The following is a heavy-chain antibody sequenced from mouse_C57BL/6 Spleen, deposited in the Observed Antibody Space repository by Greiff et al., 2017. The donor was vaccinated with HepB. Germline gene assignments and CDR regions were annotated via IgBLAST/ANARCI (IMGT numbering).Heavy chain of an antibody. CDR1: GYTFTDYN. J-gene: IGHJ3*01. D-gene: IGHD2-1*01. Sequence: VQLKQSGPELVKPGASVKMSCKASGYTFTDYNMHWVKQSHGKSLEWIGYINPNNGGTSYNQKFKGKATLTVNKSSSTAYMELRSLTSEDSAVYYCARGRYGNPAWFAYWGQGTLVTVSA. V-gene: IGHV1-22*01. CDR3: ARGRYGNPAWFAY. CDR2: INPNNGGT.